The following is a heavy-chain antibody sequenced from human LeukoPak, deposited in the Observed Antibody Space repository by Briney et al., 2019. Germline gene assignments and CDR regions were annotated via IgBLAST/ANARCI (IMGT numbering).Heavy chain of an antibody. V-gene: IGHV5-51*01. CDR2: IYPGDSDT. Sequence: GESLKISCKGSGYSFTSYWIGWVRQMHGKGLEWMGIIYPGDSDTRYSPSFQGQVTISADKSISTAYLQWSSLKASDTTMYYCDTPPCVNSGHTVEDYSGQGTLVTVSS. CDR3: DTPPCVNSGHTVEDY. D-gene: IGHD4-17*01. J-gene: IGHJ4*02. CDR1: GYSFTSYW.